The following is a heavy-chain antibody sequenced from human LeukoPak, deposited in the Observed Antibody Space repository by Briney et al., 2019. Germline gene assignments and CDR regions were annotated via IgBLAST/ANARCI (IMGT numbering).Heavy chain of an antibody. J-gene: IGHJ4*02. CDR2: ISGSGGST. CDR1: GFTFSSYA. V-gene: IGHV3-23*01. Sequence: GGSLRLSCAASGFTFSSYAMSWVRQAPGKGLEWVSAISGSGGSTYYADSVKGRFTISRDNSKNTLYLQMNSLRAEDTAVYYCAKARDSSGYYQAFDYWGQGTLVTVSS. CDR3: AKARDSSGYYQAFDY. D-gene: IGHD3-22*01.